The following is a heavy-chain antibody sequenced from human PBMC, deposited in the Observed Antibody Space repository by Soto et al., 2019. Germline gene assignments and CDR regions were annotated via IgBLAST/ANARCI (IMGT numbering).Heavy chain of an antibody. V-gene: IGHV3-15*01. J-gene: IGHJ5*02. CDR3: TIPRGPMIRP. CDR2: IKSKNDGGTT. CDR1: GCTFCTAW. Sequence: LRLSCTASGCTFCTAWMSRVRQAPGKGLEWVGRIKSKNDGGTTDYAAPVKGRFTISRDDSKNTMYLQMNSLKTEDTAVYYCTIPRGPMIRPWGQGTLVTVSS. D-gene: IGHD3-22*01.